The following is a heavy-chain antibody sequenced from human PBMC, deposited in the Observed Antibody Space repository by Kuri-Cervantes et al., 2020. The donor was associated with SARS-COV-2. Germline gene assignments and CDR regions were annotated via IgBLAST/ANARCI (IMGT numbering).Heavy chain of an antibody. CDR3: ARDAGYYDSSGYRYYFDY. D-gene: IGHD3-22*01. CDR1: GYTFTSYG. CDR2: ISAYNGNT. Sequence: ASVKVSCKASGYTFTSYGIGWVRQAPGQGLEWMGWISAYNGNTNYAQKLQGRVTMTTDTPTSTAYMELRSLRSDDTAVYYCARDAGYYDSSGYRYYFDYWGQGTLVTVSS. J-gene: IGHJ4*02. V-gene: IGHV1-18*01.